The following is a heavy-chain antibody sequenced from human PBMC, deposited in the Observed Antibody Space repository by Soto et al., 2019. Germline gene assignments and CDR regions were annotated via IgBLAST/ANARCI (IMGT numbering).Heavy chain of an antibody. Sequence: QVQFVESGGTLVKPGGSLRLSCAASGFTFSDYYMTWIRQAPGKGLEWVSYISGSGTTIYYADSVKGRFTVSRNNAKNSLHLQLNSLRAEDTAVYYCASDPYYYASGYWGQGTLVTVSS. V-gene: IGHV3-11*01. D-gene: IGHD3-10*01. CDR1: GFTFSDYY. CDR2: ISGSGTTI. CDR3: ASDPYYYASGY. J-gene: IGHJ4*02.